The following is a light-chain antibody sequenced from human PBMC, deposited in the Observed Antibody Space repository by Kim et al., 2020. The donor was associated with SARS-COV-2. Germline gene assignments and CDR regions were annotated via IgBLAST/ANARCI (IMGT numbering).Light chain of an antibody. CDR1: SSDVGSYNL. Sequence: GQSITISCTGTSSDVGSYNLVSWYQQHPGKAPKIMIYEGSKRPSGVSNRFSGSKSGNTASLTISGLQAEDEADYYCCSYAGSSSWVFGGGTQLTV. J-gene: IGLJ3*02. CDR3: CSYAGSSSWV. V-gene: IGLV2-23*01. CDR2: EGS.